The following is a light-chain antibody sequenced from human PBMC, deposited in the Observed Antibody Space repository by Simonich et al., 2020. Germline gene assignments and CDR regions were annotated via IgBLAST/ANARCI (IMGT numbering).Light chain of an antibody. CDR1: SGYSNYK. CDR3: GADHGSGSNFVVV. J-gene: IGLJ2*01. V-gene: IGLV9-49*01. CDR2: GGTGGIVG. Sequence: QPVLTQPPSASASLGASVTLTCTLSSGYSNYKVDWYQQGPGKGPRFVMRGGTGGIVGSKGDGIPDRFSVLGSGLNRYLTIKNIQEEDESDYHCGADHGSGSNFVVVFGGGTKLTVL.